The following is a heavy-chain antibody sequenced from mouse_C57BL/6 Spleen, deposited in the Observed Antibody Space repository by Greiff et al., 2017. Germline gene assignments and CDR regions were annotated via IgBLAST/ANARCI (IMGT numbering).Heavy chain of an antibody. J-gene: IGHJ1*03. CDR2: INPNNGGT. Sequence: EVQLQQSGPELVKPGASVKISCKASGYTFTDYYMNWVKQSHGKSLEWIGDINPNNGGTSYNQKFKGKATLTVDKSSSTAYMELRSLTSEDSAVYYCARRSYYVYDASYWYFDVWGTGTTVTVSS. V-gene: IGHV1-26*01. CDR1: GYTFTDYY. CDR3: ARRSYYVYDASYWYFDV. D-gene: IGHD2-2*01.